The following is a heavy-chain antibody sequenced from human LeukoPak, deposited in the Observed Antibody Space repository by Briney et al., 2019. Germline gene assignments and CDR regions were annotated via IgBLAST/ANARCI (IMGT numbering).Heavy chain of an antibody. CDR3: ARGRSGWRGLDFDY. CDR2: MNPNSGNT. V-gene: IGHV1-8*01. D-gene: IGHD6-19*01. CDR1: GYTFTSYD. J-gene: IGHJ4*02. Sequence: GASVKVSCKASGYTFTSYDINWVRQATGQGLEWMGWMNPNSGNTGYAQKFQGRVTMTRNTSISTAYMELSSLRSEDTAVYYCARGRSGWRGLDFDYWGQGTLVTVSS.